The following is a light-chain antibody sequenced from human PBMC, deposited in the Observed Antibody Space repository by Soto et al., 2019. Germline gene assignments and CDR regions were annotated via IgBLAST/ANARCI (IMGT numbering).Light chain of an antibody. V-gene: IGKV1-6*01. Sequence: AIQMTQSPYSLSASAGDRVTLTCLASQDIGNGLGWYQQKPGEAPKLLIFEASTVQTGVPSRFSGSGSGTDFTLTIRSLQPEDFATYFCLQDYNYPRTCGQGTTVALK. CDR2: EAS. CDR1: QDIGNG. J-gene: IGKJ1*01. CDR3: LQDYNYPRT.